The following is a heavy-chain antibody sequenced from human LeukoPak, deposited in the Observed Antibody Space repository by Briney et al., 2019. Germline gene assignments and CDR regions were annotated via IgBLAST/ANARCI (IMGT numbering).Heavy chain of an antibody. CDR2: IHYSGST. V-gene: IGHV4-59*08. CDR3: AGHRDDYGDNWFDP. D-gene: IGHD4-17*01. CDR1: DDSISSYY. J-gene: IGHJ5*02. Sequence: SETLSLTCTVSDDSISSYYWSWIRQPPGKGLEWIGYIHYSGSTNYNPSLKSRVTISLDTSKNQFSLKLSSVTATDTAVYYCAGHRDDYGDNWFDPWDQGTPVTVSS.